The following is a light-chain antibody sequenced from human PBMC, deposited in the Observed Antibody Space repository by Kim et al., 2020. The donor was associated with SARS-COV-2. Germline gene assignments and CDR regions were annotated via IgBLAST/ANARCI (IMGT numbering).Light chain of an antibody. CDR2: EAS. CDR3: KQNHSFPIT. Sequence: DIQMTQSPSSVSASVGDRVTITCRASQDISSWLAWYQQKPGKAPKVLIYEASNLQSGVPSRFSGSGSGTDFTLTINSLQPEDFATYYCKQNHSFPITFGGGTKVDIK. CDR1: QDISSW. J-gene: IGKJ4*01. V-gene: IGKV1D-12*01.